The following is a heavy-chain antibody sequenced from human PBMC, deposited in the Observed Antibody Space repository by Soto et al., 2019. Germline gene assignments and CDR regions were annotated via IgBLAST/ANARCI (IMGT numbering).Heavy chain of an antibody. CDR1: GFSLTTRGVG. Sequence: SGPTLVNPTQTITLTCTFSGFSLTTRGVGVGWIRQPPRKALEWLALIYWDDDEGYSPSLKSRLTITKDTSKNQVVLTMTNMDPVDTATYYCAYLPCSGGSCYWFSFSGMDVWGQGT. CDR3: AYLPCSGGSCYWFSFSGMDV. V-gene: IGHV2-5*02. J-gene: IGHJ6*02. D-gene: IGHD2-15*01. CDR2: IYWDDDE.